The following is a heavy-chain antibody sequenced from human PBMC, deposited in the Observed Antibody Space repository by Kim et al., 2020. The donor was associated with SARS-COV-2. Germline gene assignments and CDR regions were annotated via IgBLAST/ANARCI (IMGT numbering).Heavy chain of an antibody. V-gene: IGHV4-34*01. J-gene: IGHJ6*01. D-gene: IGHD3-22*01. CDR2: INHSGST. CDR1: GGSFSGYY. Sequence: SETLSLTCAVYGGSFSGYYWSWIRQPPGKGLEWIGEINHSGSTNYNPSLKSRVTISVDTSKNQFSLKLSSVTAADTAVYYCARDRRGAYYYDSSGYYYY. CDR3: ARDRRGAYYYDSSGYYYY.